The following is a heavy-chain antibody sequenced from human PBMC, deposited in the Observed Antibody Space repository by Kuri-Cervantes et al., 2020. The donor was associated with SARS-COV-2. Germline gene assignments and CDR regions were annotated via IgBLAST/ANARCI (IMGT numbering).Heavy chain of an antibody. CDR1: GFTFSNAW. CDR2: IKMKTDGGTT. J-gene: IGHJ4*02. Sequence: GESLKISCAASGFTFSNAWMTWVRQAPGKGLEWVGRIKMKTDGGTTDYAAPVKGRFTISRDDSKSIAYLQMNSLKTEDTAVYYCTKDDFWSGYADYWGQGTLVTVSS. D-gene: IGHD3-3*01. CDR3: TKDDFWSGYADY. V-gene: IGHV3-15*01.